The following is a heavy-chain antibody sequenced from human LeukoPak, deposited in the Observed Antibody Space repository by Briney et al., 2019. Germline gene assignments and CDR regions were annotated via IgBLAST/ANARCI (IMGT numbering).Heavy chain of an antibody. Sequence: GGSLRLSCAASGFTFSSYWMHWVRQAPGKGLVWVSRINSDGSSTSYADSVKGRFTISRNNAKNTLYLQMNSLRAEDTAVYYCAREGYSYGYEDYWGQGTLVTVSS. J-gene: IGHJ4*02. CDR1: GFTFSSYW. CDR3: AREGYSYGYEDY. CDR2: INSDGSST. D-gene: IGHD5-18*01. V-gene: IGHV3-74*01.